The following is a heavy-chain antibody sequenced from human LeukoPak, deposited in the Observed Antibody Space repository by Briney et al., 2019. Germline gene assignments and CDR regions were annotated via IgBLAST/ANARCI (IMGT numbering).Heavy chain of an antibody. CDR1: GYTFTGYY. CDR2: INPNSGGT. Sequence: GASVKVSCKASGYTFTGYYMHWVRQAPGQGLEWMGWINPNSGGTNYAQKFQGRVTMTRDTSISTAYMELSRLRSDDTAVYYCARDLGDPDCSGGSCHTDYSGQGTLVTVSS. CDR3: ARDLGDPDCSGGSCHTDY. V-gene: IGHV1-2*02. J-gene: IGHJ4*02. D-gene: IGHD2-15*01.